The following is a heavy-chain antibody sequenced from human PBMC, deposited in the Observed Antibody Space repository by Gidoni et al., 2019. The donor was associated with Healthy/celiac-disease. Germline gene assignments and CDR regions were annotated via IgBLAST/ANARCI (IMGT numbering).Heavy chain of an antibody. Sequence: QVQLVQSGAEVKKPGASVKVSCKASGYTFTSYYMHWVRQAPGQGLEWMGIINPSGGSTSYAQKFQGRVTMTRDTSTSTVYMELSSLRSEDTAVYYCARTTTVVTGKWDHFDYWGQGTLVTVSS. CDR3: ARTTTVVTGKWDHFDY. V-gene: IGHV1-46*01. CDR2: INPSGGST. CDR1: GYTFTSYY. J-gene: IGHJ4*02. D-gene: IGHD4-17*01.